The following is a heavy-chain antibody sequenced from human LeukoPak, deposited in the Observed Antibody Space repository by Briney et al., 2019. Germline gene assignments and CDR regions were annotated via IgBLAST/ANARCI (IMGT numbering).Heavy chain of an antibody. CDR1: GGSINSGGYY. Sequence: SETLSLTCTVSGGSINSGGYYWSWIRQPPGKGLEWIGYIYHSGSTYYNPSLKSRVTISVDRSKNQFSLKLSSVTAADTAVFYCARERVNDFWSGYEEAFDIWGQGTMVTVSS. CDR3: ARERVNDFWSGYEEAFDI. CDR2: IYHSGST. D-gene: IGHD3-3*01. J-gene: IGHJ3*02. V-gene: IGHV4-30-2*01.